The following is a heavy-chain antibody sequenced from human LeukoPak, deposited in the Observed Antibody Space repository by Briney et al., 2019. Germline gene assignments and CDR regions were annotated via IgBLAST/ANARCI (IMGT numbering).Heavy chain of an antibody. CDR3: ARGFDFKSTYFES. J-gene: IGHJ4*02. CDR1: GGSISSYY. CDR2: IYYSGST. D-gene: IGHD5-12*01. V-gene: IGHV4-59*01. Sequence: PSETLSLTCTVSGGSISSYYWSWIRQPPGKGLEWIGYIYYSGSTNYNPSLKSRVTISIDTSKNQFSLRLASATAADSAVYYCARGFDFKSTYFESWGQGTLVTVSS.